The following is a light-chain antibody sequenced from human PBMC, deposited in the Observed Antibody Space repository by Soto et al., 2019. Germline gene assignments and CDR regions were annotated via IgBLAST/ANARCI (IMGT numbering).Light chain of an antibody. CDR2: DTF. CDR3: LQHDTYPYS. CDR1: QSVDGQ. J-gene: IGKJ2*01. V-gene: IGKV3-11*01. Sequence: EIVLTQSPVTLSLFPGERATLSCRASQSVDGQLAWYQQKPGQAPRLLIYDTFNRATGIPARFSGSGSGTDFTLTISSLEPEDFATYYCLQHDTYPYSFGQGTKLEIK.